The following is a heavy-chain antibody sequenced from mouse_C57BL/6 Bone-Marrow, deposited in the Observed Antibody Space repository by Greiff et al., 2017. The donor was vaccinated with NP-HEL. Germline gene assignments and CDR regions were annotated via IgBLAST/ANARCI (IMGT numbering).Heavy chain of an antibody. CDR2: IYPRSGNP. Sequence: VMLVESGAELARPGASVKLSCKASGYTFTSYGISWVKQRTGQGLEWIGEIYPRSGNPYYNEKFKGKATLTADKSSSTAYMELRSLTSEDSAVYFCARDGLYYYAMDYWGQGTSVTVSS. CDR3: ARDGLYYYAMDY. D-gene: IGHD2-3*01. V-gene: IGHV1-81*01. J-gene: IGHJ4*01. CDR1: GYTFTSYG.